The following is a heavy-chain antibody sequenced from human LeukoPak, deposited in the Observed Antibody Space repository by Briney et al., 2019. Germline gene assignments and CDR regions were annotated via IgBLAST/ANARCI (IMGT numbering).Heavy chain of an antibody. D-gene: IGHD4-17*01. Sequence: PGGSLRLSCAASGFTVSSNYINWVRQAPGKGLEWVSLTYGSTSADYADSVKGRFTISRDTSMNTVYLQMNSLRAEDTAVYYCARLNFGDDYWGQGTLVTVSS. CDR1: GFTVSSNY. CDR3: ARLNFGDDY. J-gene: IGHJ4*02. CDR2: TYGSTSA. V-gene: IGHV3-66*01.